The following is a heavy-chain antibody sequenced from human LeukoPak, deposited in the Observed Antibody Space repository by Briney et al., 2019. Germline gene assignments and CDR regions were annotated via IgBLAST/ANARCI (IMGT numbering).Heavy chain of an antibody. CDR3: ARARGYSYCYVYDAFDI. J-gene: IGHJ3*02. V-gene: IGHV1-2*06. CDR2: INPNSGGT. Sequence: ASVKVSCKASGYTFTGYYMHWVRQAPGQGREWMGRINPNSGGTNYAQKFQGRVTMTRDTSISTAYMELSRLRSDDTAVYYCARARGYSYCYVYDAFDIWGQGTMVTVSS. D-gene: IGHD5-18*01. CDR1: GYTFTGYY.